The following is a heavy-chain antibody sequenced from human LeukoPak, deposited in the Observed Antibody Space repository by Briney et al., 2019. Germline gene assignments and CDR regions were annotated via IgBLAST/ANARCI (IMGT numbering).Heavy chain of an antibody. J-gene: IGHJ4*02. D-gene: IGHD6-13*01. CDR1: GGSISSYY. Sequence: PSETLSLTCTVSGGSISSYYWSWIRQPAGKGLEWIGRIYTSGSTYYNPSLKSRVTISVDTSKNQFSLKLSSVTAADTAVYYCATRRAAAGTYLDYWGQGTLVTVSS. CDR3: ATRRAAAGTYLDY. CDR2: IYTSGST. V-gene: IGHV4-4*07.